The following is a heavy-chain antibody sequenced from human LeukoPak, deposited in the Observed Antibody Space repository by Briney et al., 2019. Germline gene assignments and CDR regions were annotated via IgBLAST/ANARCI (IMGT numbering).Heavy chain of an antibody. CDR1: GGSFNGYY. Sequence: SETLSLTCAVYGGSFNGYYWSWIRQPPGKGLEWIGEINHSGSTNYNPSLKSRVTISVDTSKNQFSLKLSSVTAADTAVYYCARGLRGYCSSTSCYTSAYYGMDVWGQGTTVTVSS. CDR2: INHSGST. J-gene: IGHJ6*02. D-gene: IGHD2-2*02. CDR3: ARGLRGYCSSTSCYTSAYYGMDV. V-gene: IGHV4-34*01.